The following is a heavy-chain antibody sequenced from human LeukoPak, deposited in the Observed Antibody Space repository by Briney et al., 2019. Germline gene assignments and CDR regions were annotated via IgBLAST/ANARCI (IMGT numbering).Heavy chain of an antibody. CDR1: GFTFSSYS. V-gene: IGHV3-21*01. D-gene: IGHD2-2*01. J-gene: IGHJ4*02. CDR2: ISSGSSYI. CDR3: ARASSSYEDY. Sequence: GGSLRLSCAASGFTFSSYSMNWVRQAPGKGLEWVSSISSGSSYIYYADSVKGRFTISRDNAKNSLYLQMNSLRAEDTAVYYCARASSSYEDYWGQGTLVTVSS.